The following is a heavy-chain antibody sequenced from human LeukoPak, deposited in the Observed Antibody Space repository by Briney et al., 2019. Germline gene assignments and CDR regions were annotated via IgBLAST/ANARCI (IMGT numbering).Heavy chain of an antibody. V-gene: IGHV3-33*06. Sequence: GGSLRLSCAASGFSFRRFGMHWVRQAPGKGLEWLALIWYDGSKTFYADSAKGRFTISRDNSKNTLHLLMTRLRAEDTAIYYCAKDWGLSSSYYFDSWGQGTQVAVSS. D-gene: IGHD7-27*01. CDR3: AKDWGLSSSYYFDS. CDR1: GFSFRRFG. CDR2: IWYDGSKT. J-gene: IGHJ4*02.